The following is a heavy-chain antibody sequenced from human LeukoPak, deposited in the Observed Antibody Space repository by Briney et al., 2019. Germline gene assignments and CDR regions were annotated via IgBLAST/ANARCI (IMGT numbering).Heavy chain of an antibody. CDR1: GVYISSSY. V-gene: IGHV4-59*01. D-gene: IGHD3-16*01. CDR3: ARECGGRTVGECFTY. Sequence: SETLSLTCNVSGVYISSSYWSWIRQPPGKGLEWIGYIYYTGRTSYSPSLRRRVSMSADTSKNQISLKLSSVTAADTAVYYCARECGGRTVGECFTYWGQGTQVTVSS. CDR2: IYYTGRT. J-gene: IGHJ4*02.